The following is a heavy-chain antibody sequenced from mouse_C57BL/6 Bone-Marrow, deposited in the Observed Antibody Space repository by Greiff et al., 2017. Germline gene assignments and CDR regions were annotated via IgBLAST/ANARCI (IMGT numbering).Heavy chain of an antibody. V-gene: IGHV1S81*02. CDR3: ALSTMIPTWFAY. D-gene: IGHD2-4*01. CDR1: GYTFTSYW. CDR2: INPSNGRT. Sequence: QVQLQQPGAELVKPGASVKLSCKAYGYTFTSYWMHWVKQRPGQGLEWIGEINPSNGRTNYNEKFKSKATLTVQKSSSTAHMQRSSLTSEDCAVYFRALSTMIPTWFAYRRQGTLVSVAA. J-gene: IGHJ3*01.